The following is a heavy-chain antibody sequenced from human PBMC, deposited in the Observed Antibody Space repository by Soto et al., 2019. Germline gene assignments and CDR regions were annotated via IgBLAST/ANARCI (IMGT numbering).Heavy chain of an antibody. Sequence: SETLSLTCTVSGGSISSYYWSWIRQPPGKGLEWIGYIYYSGSTNYNPSLKSRVTISVDTSKNQFSLKLSSVTAADTAVYYCARVAFGIYGMDVWGQGTTVTVSS. CDR2: IYYSGST. J-gene: IGHJ6*02. CDR3: ARVAFGIYGMDV. V-gene: IGHV4-59*01. D-gene: IGHD3-3*01. CDR1: GGSISSYY.